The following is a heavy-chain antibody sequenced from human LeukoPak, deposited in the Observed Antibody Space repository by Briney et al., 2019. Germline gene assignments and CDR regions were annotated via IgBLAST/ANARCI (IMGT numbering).Heavy chain of an antibody. CDR3: IIEMATIGAFDI. CDR1: GYTLTSYG. V-gene: IGHV1-69*04. CDR2: IIPILGIA. Sequence: SVKVSCKASGYTLTSYGINWMRQAPGQGLEWMGRIIPILGIANYAQKFQGRVTITADKSTSTAYMELSSLRSEDTAVYYCIIEMATIGAFDIWGQGTMVTVSS. J-gene: IGHJ3*02. D-gene: IGHD5-24*01.